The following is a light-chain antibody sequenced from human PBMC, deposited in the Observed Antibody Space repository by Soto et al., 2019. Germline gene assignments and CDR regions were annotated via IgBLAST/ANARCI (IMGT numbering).Light chain of an antibody. V-gene: IGKV1-5*03. CDR1: QSITGW. Sequence: DIQMTQSPSSLSASVGDRVTITCRASQSITGWLAWFQQKPGKAPKLLIYKASSLESGVPSRFSGSGSGTEFTPTISSLQPDDFATYYCQQYNSYLWTFGQGTKVDI. J-gene: IGKJ1*01. CDR2: KAS. CDR3: QQYNSYLWT.